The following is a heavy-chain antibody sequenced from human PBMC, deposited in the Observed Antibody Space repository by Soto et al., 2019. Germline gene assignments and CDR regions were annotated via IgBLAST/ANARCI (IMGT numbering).Heavy chain of an antibody. V-gene: IGHV3-30-3*01. CDR1: GFTFSSYA. CDR3: ARDTHNPVYAMVSA. Sequence: QVQLVESGGGVVQPGRSLRLSCAASGFTFSSYAMHWVRQAPGKGLEWVEVISYDGSNKYYADSVKGRFTISGDNSKNRRYLPMNSMRAEDTAVYYCARDTHNPVYAMVSACGQGTLVTVSS. CDR2: ISYDGSNK. D-gene: IGHD2-8*01. J-gene: IGHJ5*02.